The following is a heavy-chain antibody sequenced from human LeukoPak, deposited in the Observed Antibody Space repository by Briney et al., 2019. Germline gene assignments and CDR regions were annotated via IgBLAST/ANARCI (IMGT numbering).Heavy chain of an antibody. V-gene: IGHV4-61*01. CDR1: GGSVSSGSYY. CDR3: ARHFVDTAVPGDFDI. Sequence: SETLSLTCTVSGGSVSSGSYYWSWIRQPPGKGLEWIGYIYYSGSTNYNPSLKSRVTISVDTSKNQFSLKLSSVTAADTAVYYCARHFVDTAVPGDFDIWGQGTMVTVSS. CDR2: IYYSGST. J-gene: IGHJ3*02. D-gene: IGHD5-18*01.